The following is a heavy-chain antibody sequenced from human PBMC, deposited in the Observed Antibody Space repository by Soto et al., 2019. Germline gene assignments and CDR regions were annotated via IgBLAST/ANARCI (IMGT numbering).Heavy chain of an antibody. CDR1: GFTFSNYA. CDR3: ARDRGVIQLWIQYYGMDV. D-gene: IGHD5-18*01. J-gene: IGHJ6*02. V-gene: IGHV3-23*01. CDR2: ISGSGDTP. Sequence: GGSLRLSCAASGFTFSNYAISWVRQAPGKGLEWVSIISGSGDTPYYADSVKGRFTISRDNAKNTLYLQMNSLRAEDTAVYYCARDRGVIQLWIQYYGMDVWGQGTTVTVSS.